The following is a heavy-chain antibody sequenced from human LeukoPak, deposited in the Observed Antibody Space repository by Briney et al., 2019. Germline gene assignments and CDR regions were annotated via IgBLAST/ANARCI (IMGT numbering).Heavy chain of an antibody. CDR1: GGSISSGGYY. V-gene: IGHV4-31*03. D-gene: IGHD2-21*02. J-gene: IGHJ3*02. Sequence: PSQTLSLTCTVSGGSISSGGYYWSWIRQHPGKGLEWIGYIYYSGSTYYNPSLKSRVTISVDTSKNQFSLKLSSVTAADTAVYYCARDTVKRAYCGGDCFAFDIWGQGTMVTVSS. CDR3: ARDTVKRAYCGGDCFAFDI. CDR2: IYYSGST.